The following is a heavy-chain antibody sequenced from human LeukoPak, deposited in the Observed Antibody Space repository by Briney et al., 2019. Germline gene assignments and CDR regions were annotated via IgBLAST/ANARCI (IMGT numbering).Heavy chain of an antibody. V-gene: IGHV4-39*01. D-gene: IGHD5-24*01. CDR1: GGSIRSTTYY. Sequence: SETLSLTCSVSGGSIRSTTYYWGWIRQPPGKGLEWIGSIYYSGNTYYSPSLMSRVTISVDTSKNQFSLNLSSVTAADTAVYYCARHRSGWLQSSFDYWGQGTLVTVSS. CDR3: ARHRSGWLQSSFDY. CDR2: IYYSGNT. J-gene: IGHJ4*02.